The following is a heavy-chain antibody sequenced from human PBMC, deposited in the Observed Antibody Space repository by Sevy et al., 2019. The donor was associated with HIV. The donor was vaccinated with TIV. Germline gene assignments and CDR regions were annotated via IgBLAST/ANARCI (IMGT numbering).Heavy chain of an antibody. V-gene: IGHV3-30*18. Sequence: GGSLRLSCAASGFTFSNYDMHWVRQAPGKGLEWLAVLSDDGSNKYYPDSVKGRFTISRDNSKNTLYLQMNSLRTEDTAVYYCAKDHEHDAFDIWGQGTMVTVSS. CDR2: LSDDGSNK. J-gene: IGHJ3*02. CDR1: GFTFSNYD. CDR3: AKDHEHDAFDI.